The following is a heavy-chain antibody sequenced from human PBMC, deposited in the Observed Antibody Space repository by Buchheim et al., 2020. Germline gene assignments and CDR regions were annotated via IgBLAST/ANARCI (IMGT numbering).Heavy chain of an antibody. Sequence: QVQLQESGPGLVKPSETLSLTCTVSGYSISSGYYWGWIRQPPGKGLEWIGSIYHSGSTYYNPSLKSRVTISVDTSKNQFSLKLSSVTAADTAVYYCAREPPELGYYYDSSGYYGFDYWGQGTL. CDR1: GYSISSGYY. CDR3: AREPPELGYYYDSSGYYGFDY. D-gene: IGHD3-22*01. J-gene: IGHJ4*02. V-gene: IGHV4-38-2*02. CDR2: IYHSGST.